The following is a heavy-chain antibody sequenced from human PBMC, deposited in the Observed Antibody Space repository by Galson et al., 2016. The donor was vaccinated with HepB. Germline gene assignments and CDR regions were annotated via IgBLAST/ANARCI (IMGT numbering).Heavy chain of an antibody. CDR2: ISSSSSYI. Sequence: LRLSCAASGFTFSSYSMAWIRQPPGKGLEWVSSISSSSSYIHYADSVRGRFTISRDITKNSLYLQMNSLRVEDTAVYYCARGWDNSGWNIGSWGQGTLVTVSS. D-gene: IGHD6-19*01. V-gene: IGHV3-21*01. CDR3: ARGWDNSGWNIGS. J-gene: IGHJ5*02. CDR1: GFTFSSYS.